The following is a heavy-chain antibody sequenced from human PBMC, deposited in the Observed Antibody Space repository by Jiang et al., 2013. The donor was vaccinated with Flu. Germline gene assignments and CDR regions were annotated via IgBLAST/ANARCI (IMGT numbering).Heavy chain of an antibody. Sequence: GPGLVKPSETLSLTCTVSGGSLYSGSYHWSWIRQSPEKGLEWIGYISYSGRTDYNPSLRSRVTISIDTSRNQFSLSLTSVTAADTAIYYCARDLDTSGWRFPFDQWGQGTLVTVSS. D-gene: IGHD6-19*01. CDR1: GGSLYSGSYH. CDR2: ISYSGRT. V-gene: IGHV4-61*01. J-gene: IGHJ4*02. CDR3: ARDLDTSGWRFPFDQ.